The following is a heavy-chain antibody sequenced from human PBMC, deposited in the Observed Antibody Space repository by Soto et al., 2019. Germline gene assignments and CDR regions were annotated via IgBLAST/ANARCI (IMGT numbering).Heavy chain of an antibody. CDR1: GFTFSSYA. CDR3: AKQGQIQLWLGPFFDY. D-gene: IGHD5-18*01. J-gene: IGHJ4*02. CDR2: ISGSGGST. V-gene: IGHV3-23*01. Sequence: GGSLRLSCAASGFTFSSYAMSWVRQAPGKGLEWVSAISGSGGSTYYADSVKGRFTISRDNSKNTLYLQMNSLRAEDTAVYYCAKQGQIQLWLGPFFDYWGQGTLVTVSS.